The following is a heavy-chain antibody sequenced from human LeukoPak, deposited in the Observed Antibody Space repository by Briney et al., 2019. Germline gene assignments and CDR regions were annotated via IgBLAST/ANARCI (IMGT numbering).Heavy chain of an antibody. CDR1: GGSFSGYY. J-gene: IGHJ3*02. Sequence: SETLSLTCAVYGGSFSGYYWSWIRQPPGKGLEWMGEINHSGSTNYNPSLKSRVTISVDTSKNQFSLKLSSVTAADTAVYYCARGRDGYNYDAFDIWGQGTMVTVSS. CDR2: INHSGST. V-gene: IGHV4-34*01. D-gene: IGHD5-24*01. CDR3: ARGRDGYNYDAFDI.